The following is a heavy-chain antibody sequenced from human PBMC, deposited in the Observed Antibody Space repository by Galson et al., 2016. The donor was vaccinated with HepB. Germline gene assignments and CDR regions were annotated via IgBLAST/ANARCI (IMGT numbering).Heavy chain of an antibody. CDR1: GDSITSGTW. D-gene: IGHD3-10*01. V-gene: IGHV4-4*02. CDR3: ATARQQNAWFGEYVLDS. CDR2: IDDRGAV. Sequence: SETLSLTCTVSGDSITSGTWWTWVRQPPRQGLEWIGEIDDRGAVNNNTSLRRRLTITVDKSTNHFSLRLNTVIAADTAVYYCATARQQNAWFGEYVLDSWGQGMLVTVSS. J-gene: IGHJ4*02.